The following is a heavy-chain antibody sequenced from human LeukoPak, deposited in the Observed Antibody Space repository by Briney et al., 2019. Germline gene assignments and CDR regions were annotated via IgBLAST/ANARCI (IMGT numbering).Heavy chain of an antibody. V-gene: IGHV3-33*01. CDR2: IWYDGSNK. J-gene: IGHJ4*02. CDR1: GFTFNSYG. CDR3: ARGLPPVMIYYFDY. D-gene: IGHD3-22*01. Sequence: GGSLRLSCAASGFTFNSYGMHWVRQAPGKGLEWVAVIWYDGSNKYYADSVKGRFTISRDDSKNTLYLQMNSLRAEDTAMYYCARGLPPVMIYYFDYWGQGTLVSVST.